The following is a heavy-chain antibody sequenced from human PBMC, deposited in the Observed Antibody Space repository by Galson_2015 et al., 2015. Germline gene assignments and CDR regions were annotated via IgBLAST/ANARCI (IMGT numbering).Heavy chain of an antibody. Sequence: SLRLSCAASGFTFSSCAMHWVRQAPGKGLDWVALISHDGSTTYYADSVKGRLTITRDNSRATLYLQVNSLRRDDAAVYYCARDLRWDSKSWYGVGFDFWGQGTLVTVSS. V-gene: IGHV3-30*03. CDR2: ISHDGSTT. D-gene: IGHD6-13*01. CDR3: ARDLRWDSKSWYGVGFDF. J-gene: IGHJ4*02. CDR1: GFTFSSCA.